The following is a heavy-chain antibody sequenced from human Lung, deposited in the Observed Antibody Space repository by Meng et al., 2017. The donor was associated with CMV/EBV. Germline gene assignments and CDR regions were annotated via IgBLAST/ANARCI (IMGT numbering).Heavy chain of an antibody. Sequence: SVXVSCKASGYTFTAHYFHWVRQAPGQGLEWMGWIHPHRGDTNYAQQFQGRVTLTRDTSINTGYMELTRLTSDDTAVYYCARDNNWGPDYWGQGTLFTVSS. CDR1: GYTFTAHY. V-gene: IGHV1-2*02. D-gene: IGHD7-27*01. CDR3: ARDNNWGPDY. CDR2: IHPHRGDT. J-gene: IGHJ4*02.